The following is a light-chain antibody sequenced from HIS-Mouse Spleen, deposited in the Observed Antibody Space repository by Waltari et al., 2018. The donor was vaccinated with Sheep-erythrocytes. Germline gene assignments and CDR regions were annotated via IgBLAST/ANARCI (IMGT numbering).Light chain of an antibody. Sequence: EIVLTQSPATLSLSPGERATLACRASQSVSSSLAWYQQQPVQAPRLRIYAASNRATGIPARFSGSVSGTDFTLTISSLEPEDFAVYYCQQRSNWPPLTFGGGTKVEIK. CDR1: QSVSSS. V-gene: IGKV3-11*01. CDR2: AAS. CDR3: QQRSNWPPLT. J-gene: IGKJ4*01.